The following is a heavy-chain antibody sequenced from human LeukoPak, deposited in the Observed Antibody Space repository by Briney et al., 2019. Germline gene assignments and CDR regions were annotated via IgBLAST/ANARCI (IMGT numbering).Heavy chain of an antibody. J-gene: IGHJ4*02. CDR2: ISVSGVIT. V-gene: IGHV3-23*01. CDR3: ARATAMVTRYFDY. Sequence: GGSLRLSCAASGFTFSGYALSWGRQAPGKGLGWVSSISVSGVITYYADSVKGRLTISRDNSENTLYLQMNSLRAEDTAVYFCARATAMVTRYFDYWGQGTLVTVSS. CDR1: GFTFSGYA. D-gene: IGHD5-18*01.